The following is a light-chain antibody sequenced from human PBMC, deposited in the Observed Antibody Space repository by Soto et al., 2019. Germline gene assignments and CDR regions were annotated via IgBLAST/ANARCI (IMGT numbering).Light chain of an antibody. CDR3: CSYAGSSTFYV. J-gene: IGLJ1*01. CDR2: EGS. Sequence: QSALTQPASVSGSPGQSITISCTGTSSDVGSYDLVSWYQQHPGKAPKLTIYEGSKRPSGVSNRFSGSKSGNTASLTISGLQAEDEADYYCCSYAGSSTFYVFGSGTKLTVL. V-gene: IGLV2-23*01. CDR1: SSDVGSYDL.